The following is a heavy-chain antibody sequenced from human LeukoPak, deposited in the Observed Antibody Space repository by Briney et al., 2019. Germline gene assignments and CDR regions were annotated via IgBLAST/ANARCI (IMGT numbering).Heavy chain of an antibody. V-gene: IGHV3-23*01. CDR2: ISGSGGST. Sequence: GALRLSCAASGFTFSSYAMSWVRQAPGKGLEWVSAISGSGGSTYYADSVKGRFTITRDNSKNTLYLQINSLRAEDTAVYYCAKECQDYYYYGMDVWGQGTTVTVSS. CDR3: AKECQDYYYYGMDV. CDR1: GFTFSSYA. J-gene: IGHJ6*02.